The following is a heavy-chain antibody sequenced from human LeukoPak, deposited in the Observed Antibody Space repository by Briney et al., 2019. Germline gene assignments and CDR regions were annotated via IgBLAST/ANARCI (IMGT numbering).Heavy chain of an antibody. J-gene: IGHJ4*02. CDR1: GFTFNSYG. CDR3: ARGTYDFWSGYYSDY. Sequence: GGSLRLSCAASGFTFNSYGMNWVRQAPGKGLEWVSSISSSSNYIYYADSVKGRFTISRDNSKNTLYLQMNSLRAEDTAVYYCARGTYDFWSGYYSDYWGQGTLVTVSS. CDR2: ISSSSNYI. D-gene: IGHD3-3*01. V-gene: IGHV3-21*01.